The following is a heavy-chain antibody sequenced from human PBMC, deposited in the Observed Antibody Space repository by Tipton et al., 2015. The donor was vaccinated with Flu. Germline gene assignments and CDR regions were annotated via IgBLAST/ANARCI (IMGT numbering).Heavy chain of an antibody. CDR2: ISGSGGDT. V-gene: IGHV3-23*01. J-gene: IGHJ5*02. D-gene: IGHD2-2*01. CDR1: GFTFSTYA. CDR3: AKEGCRSSTSCYVGWFDP. Sequence: SLRLSCAASGFTFSTYAMSWVRQAPGKGLEWVSIISGSGGDTYFADSVRGRFTPSGDNSKNTLYLQMNSLRAEGTAVYYCAKEGCRSSTSCYVGWFDPWGQGTLVTVSS.